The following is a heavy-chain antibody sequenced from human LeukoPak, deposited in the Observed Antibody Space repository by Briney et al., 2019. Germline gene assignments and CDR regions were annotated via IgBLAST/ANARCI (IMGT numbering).Heavy chain of an antibody. Sequence: SETLSLTCTVSGGSTSSYYWSWIRQPPGKGLEWIAYIYYSGSTKYNPSLKSRVTISVDTSKNQFSLNLNSVTAADTAVYYCARHARNILNAYDRWGQGTMVTVSS. CDR3: ARHARNILNAYDR. J-gene: IGHJ3*01. D-gene: IGHD2-2*02. V-gene: IGHV4-59*08. CDR1: GGSTSSYY. CDR2: IYYSGST.